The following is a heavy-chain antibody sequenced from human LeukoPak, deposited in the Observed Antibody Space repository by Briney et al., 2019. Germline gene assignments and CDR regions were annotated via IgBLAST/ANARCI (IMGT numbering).Heavy chain of an antibody. CDR2: IYNSGST. Sequence: PSETPSLTCTVSGGSLSTYYWSWIRQPPGKGLEWIGYIYNSGSTNYSPSLRSRVTISVDRSKNQFSLKLSSVTAADTAVYYCARATLQLWFNYWGQGTLVTVSS. CDR3: ARATLQLWFNY. V-gene: IGHV4-59*12. CDR1: GGSLSTYY. J-gene: IGHJ4*02. D-gene: IGHD5-18*01.